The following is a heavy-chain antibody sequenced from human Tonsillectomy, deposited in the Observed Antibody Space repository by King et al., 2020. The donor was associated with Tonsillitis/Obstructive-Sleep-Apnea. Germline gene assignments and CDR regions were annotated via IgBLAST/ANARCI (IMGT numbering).Heavy chain of an antibody. CDR2: INHSGST. D-gene: IGHD2-2*02. V-gene: IGHV4-34*01. Sequence: VQLQQWGAGLLKPSETLSLTCAVYGGSFSGYYWSWIRQPPGKGLEWIGEINHSGSTNYNPSLKSRVTISVDTSKNQFSLKLSSVTAADTAVYYCARGRSRFVVVPAAIGYWGQGTLVTVSS. CDR1: GGSFSGYY. CDR3: ARGRSRFVVVPAAIGY. J-gene: IGHJ4*02.